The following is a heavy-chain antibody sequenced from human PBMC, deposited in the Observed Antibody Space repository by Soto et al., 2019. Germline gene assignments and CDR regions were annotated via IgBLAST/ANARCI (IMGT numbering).Heavy chain of an antibody. CDR3: ARLRRETFLDDAFDI. J-gene: IGHJ3*02. Sequence: QVQLVQSGAEVKKPGSSVKVSCKASGTFKSYSITWVRQAPGQGLEWMGVITPMFGTINYAQKFQGRDTITADESTNPAYMELSSLRSGDTAVYYCARLRRETFLDDAFDIWGPGTMVTVSS. CDR2: ITPMFGTI. V-gene: IGHV1-69*01. CDR1: GTFKSYS.